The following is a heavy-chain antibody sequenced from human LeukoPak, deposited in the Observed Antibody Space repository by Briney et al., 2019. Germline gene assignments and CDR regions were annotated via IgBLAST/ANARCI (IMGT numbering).Heavy chain of an antibody. CDR1: GFSLSTSGMC. CDR2: IDWDDDK. V-gene: IGHV2-70*11. J-gene: IGHJ4*02. D-gene: IGHD6-19*01. CDR3: ARIYPAKYSVGWSIPFDY. Sequence: SGPTLVNPTQTLTLTCTFSGFSLSTSGMCVSWIRQPPGKALEWLARIDWDDDKYYSTSLKTRLTISKDTSKNQVVLTMTNMDPVDTATYYCARIYPAKYSVGWSIPFDYWGQGTLVTVSS.